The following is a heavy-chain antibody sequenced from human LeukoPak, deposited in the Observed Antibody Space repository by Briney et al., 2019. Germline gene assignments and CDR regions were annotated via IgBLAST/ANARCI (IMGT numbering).Heavy chain of an antibody. CDR1: GFTFSSYA. CDR3: AKDANYYYDSSGYYFNWFDP. Sequence: GGSLRLSCAASGFTFSSYAMSWVRQAPGKGLEWVSAISGSGGSTYYADSVKGRFTISRDNSKNTLYLQMNSLRAEDTAVYYCAKDANYYYDSSGYYFNWFDPWGQGTLVTVSS. V-gene: IGHV3-23*01. J-gene: IGHJ5*02. D-gene: IGHD3-22*01. CDR2: ISGSGGST.